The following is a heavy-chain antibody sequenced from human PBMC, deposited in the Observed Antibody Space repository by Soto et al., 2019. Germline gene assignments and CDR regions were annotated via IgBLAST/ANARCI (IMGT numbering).Heavy chain of an antibody. CDR1: GGSISSSSYY. Sequence: SETLSLTCTVSGGSISSSSYYWGWIRQPPGKGLEWIGSIYYSGSTYYNPSLKSRVTISVDTSKNQFSLKLSSVTAADTAVYYCARPEGGTAVAPTGEGSYYYGMDVWGQGATVTVSS. CDR3: ARPEGGTAVAPTGEGSYYYGMDV. D-gene: IGHD7-27*01. V-gene: IGHV4-39*01. J-gene: IGHJ6*02. CDR2: IYYSGST.